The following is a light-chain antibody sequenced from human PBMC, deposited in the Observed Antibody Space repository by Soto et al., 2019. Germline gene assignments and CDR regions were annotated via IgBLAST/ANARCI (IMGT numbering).Light chain of an antibody. CDR1: QGISSY. Sequence: IQLTQSPSSLSACVGDRVTITCRASQGISSYLAWYQQKPGKAPKLLIYAASTLQSGVPSRFSGSGSGTDFTLTISSLQPEDFATYYCQQLNSYPPFTFGPGTKVDIK. CDR2: AAS. CDR3: QQLNSYPPFT. J-gene: IGKJ3*01. V-gene: IGKV1-9*01.